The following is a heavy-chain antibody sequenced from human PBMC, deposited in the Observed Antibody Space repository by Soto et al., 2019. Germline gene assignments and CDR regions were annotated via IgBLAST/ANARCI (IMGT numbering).Heavy chain of an antibody. CDR2: IIPIFDTP. CDR3: ARGGLETYKYDTSGYPFNFDF. J-gene: IGHJ4*02. CDR1: GGTFSTYS. Sequence: QVQLVQSGPEVKKPGSSVRVSCKASGGTFSTYSISWVRQAPGQGLEWMGRIIPIFDTPNYAQNLQGRITITADEPTSTAYMELSSLRSGDTAVYYCARGGLETYKYDTSGYPFNFDFWGQGTLITVSS. V-gene: IGHV1-69*15. D-gene: IGHD3-22*01.